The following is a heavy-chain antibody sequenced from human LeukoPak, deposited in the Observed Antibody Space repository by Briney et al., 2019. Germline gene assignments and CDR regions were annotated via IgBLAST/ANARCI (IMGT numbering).Heavy chain of an antibody. CDR2: ISGSGGST. V-gene: IGHV3-23*01. CDR1: GFTFSSYA. CDR3: AKDGYCSAGSCFSANDAFDI. J-gene: IGHJ3*02. D-gene: IGHD2-15*01. Sequence: QPGGSLRLSCAASGFTFSSYAMSWVRQAPGKGLEWVSAISGSGGSTYYADSVKGRFTISRDNSKNSLYLQMNSLRAEDTAVYYCAKDGYCSAGSCFSANDAFDIWGQGTMVTVSS.